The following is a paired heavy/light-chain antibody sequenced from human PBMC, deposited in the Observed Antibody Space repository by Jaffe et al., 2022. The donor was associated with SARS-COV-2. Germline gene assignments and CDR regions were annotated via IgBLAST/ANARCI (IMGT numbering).Heavy chain of an antibody. CDR3: AKRSNIYPLGWFDP. J-gene: IGHJ5*02. CDR1: GFTFSDYY. D-gene: IGHD1-1*01. CDR2: ISSSGSTI. V-gene: IGHV3-11*01. Sequence: QVQLVESGGGLVKPGGSLRLSCAASGFTFSDYYMSWIRQAPGKGLEWVSYISSSGSTIYYADSVKGRFTISRDNAKNSLYLQMNSLRTEDTAVYYCAKRSNIYPLGWFDPWGQGTLVTVSS.
Light chain of an antibody. CDR3: QKCNSAPFT. CDR2: AAS. Sequence: DIQMTQSPSSLSASVGDRVTITCRASQGISNYLAWYQQKPGKLPKLLIYAASTVLSGVPSRFSGSGSGTDFTLTISSLQPEDVATYYCQKCNSAPFTFGPGTTVDVK. CDR1: QGISNY. V-gene: IGKV1-27*01. J-gene: IGKJ3*01.